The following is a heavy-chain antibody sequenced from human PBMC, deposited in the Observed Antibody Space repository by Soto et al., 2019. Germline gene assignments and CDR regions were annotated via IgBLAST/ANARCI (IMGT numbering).Heavy chain of an antibody. Sequence: GGSLRLSCAASGFTFSNAWMNWVRQAPGKGLEWVGRIKSKTDGGTRDYAAPVKGRFTISRDDSKNTLFLQMNSLKTEDTAVYYCTTAAPYYYDSSGYFYGPFDYWGQGALVTVSS. CDR1: GFTFSNAW. V-gene: IGHV3-15*07. D-gene: IGHD3-22*01. CDR3: TTAAPYYYDSSGYFYGPFDY. J-gene: IGHJ4*02. CDR2: IKSKTDGGTR.